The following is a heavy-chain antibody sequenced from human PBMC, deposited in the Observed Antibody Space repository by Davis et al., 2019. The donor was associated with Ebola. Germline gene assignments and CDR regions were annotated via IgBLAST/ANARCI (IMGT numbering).Heavy chain of an antibody. D-gene: IGHD1-7*01. CDR3: ARRSDWNFAFDY. CDR1: GYSFTSHW. J-gene: IGHJ4*02. CDR2: VYPGDSDT. V-gene: IGHV5-51*01. Sequence: GESLKISCKTSGYSFTSHWIGWVRQMPGKGLEWMGIVYPGDSDTRYSPSFQGRVTISADKSISTAYLQWSSLKASDTAVYYCARRSDWNFAFDYWGQGTLVTVAS.